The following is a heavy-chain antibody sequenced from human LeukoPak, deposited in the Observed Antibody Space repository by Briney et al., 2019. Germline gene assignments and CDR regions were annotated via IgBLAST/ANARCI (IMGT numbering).Heavy chain of an antibody. V-gene: IGHV4-39*02. J-gene: IGHJ4*02. D-gene: IGHD3-22*01. Sequence: SETLSLTCTVSGGSISNSNYYWAWIRQPPGKGLEWIGSINYSGNTYYHPSLESRVTTSVDTSKTQFSLKLTSVTAADTAVFYCARGDYYDSSGPRGFDYWGQGTLVTVSS. CDR2: INYSGNT. CDR3: ARGDYYDSSGPRGFDY. CDR1: GGSISNSNYY.